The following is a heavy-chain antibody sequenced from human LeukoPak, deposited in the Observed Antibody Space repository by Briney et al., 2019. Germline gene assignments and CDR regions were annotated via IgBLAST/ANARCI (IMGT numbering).Heavy chain of an antibody. CDR1: GFSFSDYY. CDR3: ARGLKKGSSGWYVPWFDP. CDR2: ISNSGSTI. D-gene: IGHD6-19*01. Sequence: GGSLRLSCAASGFSFSDYYMTWIRQAPGKGLEWVPYISNSGSTIYYANSVKGRFTTSRDNAKNSLYLQMNSLRADDTDVYYCARGLKKGSSGWYVPWFDPWGQGTLVTVSS. J-gene: IGHJ5*02. V-gene: IGHV3-11*01.